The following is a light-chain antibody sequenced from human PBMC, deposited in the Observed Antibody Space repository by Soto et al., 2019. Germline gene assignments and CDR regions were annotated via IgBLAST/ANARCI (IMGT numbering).Light chain of an antibody. CDR1: QSVSNNY. Sequence: IVLPQSTRTLSLSSGERATLSFRASQSVSNNYLAWYQQKPGQAPRLLIYGASNRATGIPDRFSGSGSGTDFTLTISRLEPEDFALYYCQQYGNSPLTFGGGTKVDI. CDR3: QQYGNSPLT. CDR2: GAS. J-gene: IGKJ4*01. V-gene: IGKV3-20*01.